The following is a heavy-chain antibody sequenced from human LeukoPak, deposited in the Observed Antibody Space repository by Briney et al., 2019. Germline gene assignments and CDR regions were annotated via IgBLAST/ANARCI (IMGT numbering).Heavy chain of an antibody. CDR3: ARGLEMATIFCLDY. CDR1: GFTFSSYS. CDR2: ISSSSSYI. D-gene: IGHD5-24*01. J-gene: IGHJ4*02. Sequence: GGSLRLSCAASGFTFSSYSMNWVRQAPGKGLEWVSSISSSSSYIYYADSVKSRFTISRGNAKNSLYPQMNSLRAEDMAVYYCARGLEMATIFCLDYWGQGTLVTVSS. V-gene: IGHV3-21*01.